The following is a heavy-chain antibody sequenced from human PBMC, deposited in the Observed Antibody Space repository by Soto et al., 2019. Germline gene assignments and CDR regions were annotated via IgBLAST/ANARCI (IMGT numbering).Heavy chain of an antibody. CDR3: ARAPVDFYLEGFGDDRDLLDF. D-gene: IGHD3-3*01. CDR1: GGSISSSNW. J-gene: IGHJ4*02. CDR2: IYHSGST. Sequence: PSETLSLTYAVSGGSISSSNWCSCVRQPPGKGLEWIGEIYHSGSTNYNPSLKSRVTISVDKSKNQFSLKLSSVTAADTAVYYSARAPVDFYLEGFGDDRDLLDFWGRGTLDTGSS. V-gene: IGHV4-4*02.